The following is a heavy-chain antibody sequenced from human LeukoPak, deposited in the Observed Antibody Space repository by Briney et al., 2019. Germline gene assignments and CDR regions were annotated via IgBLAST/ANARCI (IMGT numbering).Heavy chain of an antibody. J-gene: IGHJ4*02. Sequence: GESLKISCQGSGYSFSTYWITWVRQMPGKGLEWMGIIYPGDSDTRYSPSFQGQVTISADKSISTAYLQWSSLKASDTAMYYCARRSFTNHIDYWGQGTLVTVSS. CDR1: GYSFSTYW. V-gene: IGHV5-51*01. CDR2: IYPGDSDT. CDR3: ARRSFTNHIDY. D-gene: IGHD2-2*01.